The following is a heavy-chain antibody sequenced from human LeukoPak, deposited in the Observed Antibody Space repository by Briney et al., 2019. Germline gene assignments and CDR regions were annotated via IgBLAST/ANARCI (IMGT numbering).Heavy chain of an antibody. J-gene: IGHJ4*02. Sequence: GGSLRLSCAASGFTFSNYGMHWVRQAPGKGLEWLAFMRYDGSNTHYADSVKGRFTISRDNSKNTLFLQMNSLRSEDTALYYCANGPHYNILTGFYKVRSHLDYWGQGTLVTVSP. CDR2: MRYDGSNT. CDR3: ANGPHYNILTGFYKVRSHLDY. CDR1: GFTFSNYG. V-gene: IGHV3-30*02. D-gene: IGHD3-9*01.